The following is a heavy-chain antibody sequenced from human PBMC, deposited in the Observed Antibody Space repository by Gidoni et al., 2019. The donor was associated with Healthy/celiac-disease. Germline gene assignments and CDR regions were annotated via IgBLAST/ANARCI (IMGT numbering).Heavy chain of an antibody. D-gene: IGHD6-19*01. CDR2: ISYDGSNK. Sequence: QVQLVESGGGVVQPGRSLRLSCSAAGFTFRSYGMHWFRQAPGKGREWVAVISYDGSNKYYADSVKGRFTISRDNSKNTLYLQMNSLRAEDTAVYYCAKDTVGDIAVAGTYFDYWGQGTLVTVSS. CDR1: GFTFRSYG. V-gene: IGHV3-30*18. J-gene: IGHJ4*02. CDR3: AKDTVGDIAVAGTYFDY.